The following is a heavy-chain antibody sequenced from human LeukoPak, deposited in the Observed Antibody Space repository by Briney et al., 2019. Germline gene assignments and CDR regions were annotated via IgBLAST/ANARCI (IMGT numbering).Heavy chain of an antibody. J-gene: IGHJ4*02. CDR3: ARAGVMSTIGRFDY. CDR1: GYSISSGYY. D-gene: IGHD5-24*01. CDR2: IYYSGNT. V-gene: IGHV4-61*01. Sequence: SETLSLTCTVSGYSISSGYYWSWIRQPPGKGLEWIGYIYYSGNTNYNPSLKSRVTISVDTSKNQFSLKLSSVTAADTAVYYCARAGVMSTIGRFDYWGQGTLVTVSS.